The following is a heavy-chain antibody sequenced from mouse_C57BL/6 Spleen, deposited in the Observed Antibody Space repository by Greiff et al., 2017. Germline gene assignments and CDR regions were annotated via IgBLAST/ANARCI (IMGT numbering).Heavy chain of an antibody. CDR3: AREGDYYGSSIYAMDY. CDR1: GYTFTSYW. D-gene: IGHD1-1*01. V-gene: IGHV1-64*01. CDR2: IHPNSGST. Sequence: QVQLQQSGAELVKPGASVKLSCKASGYTFTSYWMHWVKQRPGQGLEWIGMIHPNSGSTNYNEKFKSKATLTVDKSSSTAYMQLSSLTSEDSAVYYCAREGDYYGSSIYAMDYWGQGTSVTVSS. J-gene: IGHJ4*01.